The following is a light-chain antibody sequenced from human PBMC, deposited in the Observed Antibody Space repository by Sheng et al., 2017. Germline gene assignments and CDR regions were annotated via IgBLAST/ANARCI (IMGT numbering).Light chain of an antibody. CDR1: NSDFGIYDY. J-gene: IGLJ1*01. CDR2: NVA. Sequence: QSALTQPPSASGSPGQSITISCTGTNSDFGIYDYVSWYQQFPGKAPKLIIYNVAERPSGVPDRFSGSKSGRTASLTVSGLLAEDEADYYCQSYDSSLSTYVFGGGTKVTVL. CDR3: QSYDSSLSTYV. V-gene: IGLV2-8*01.